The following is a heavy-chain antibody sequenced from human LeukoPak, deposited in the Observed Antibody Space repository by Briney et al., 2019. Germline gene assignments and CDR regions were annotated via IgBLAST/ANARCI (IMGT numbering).Heavy chain of an antibody. Sequence: ASVKVSCKASGYSFTGHYMHWVRQAPGQGLEWMGCINPKSGGTDYAQKFQGRVTMTRDTSISTAYMELSRLTSDDTAVYYCAGLSGYDPYYFDYWGQGTLVAVSS. D-gene: IGHD5-12*01. CDR3: AGLSGYDPYYFDY. J-gene: IGHJ4*02. CDR1: GYSFTGHY. CDR2: INPKSGGT. V-gene: IGHV1-2*02.